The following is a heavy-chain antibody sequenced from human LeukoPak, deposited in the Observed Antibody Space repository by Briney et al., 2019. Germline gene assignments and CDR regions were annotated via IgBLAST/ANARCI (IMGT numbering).Heavy chain of an antibody. CDR2: IYTSGST. J-gene: IGHJ5*02. Sequence: SETLSLTCTVSGVSISSYYWSWIRQPAGKGLEWIGRIYTSGSTNYNPSLKSRVTMSVDTSKNQFSLKPSSVTAADTAVYYCARDYVGGPHSNYYWFDPWGQGTLVTVSS. CDR1: GVSISSYY. V-gene: IGHV4-4*07. D-gene: IGHD4-11*01. CDR3: ARDYVGGPHSNYYWFDP.